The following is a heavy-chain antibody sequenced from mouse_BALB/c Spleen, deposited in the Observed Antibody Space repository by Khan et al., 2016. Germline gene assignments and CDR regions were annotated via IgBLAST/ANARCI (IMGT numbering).Heavy chain of an antibody. D-gene: IGHD2-2*01. CDR2: IWGDGST. CDR3: ASYDVYDGGFAY. V-gene: IGHV2-6-7*01. Sequence: QVQLKESGPGLVEPSQSLSITCNVSGFSITGYAVNWVRQPPGKGLEWLGVIWGDGSTDYDTESKSRMSISKDNSKSQGFLKMNSLQTDDTASYYCASYDVYDGGFAYWGQGTLVTVSA. CDR1: GFSITGYA. J-gene: IGHJ3*01.